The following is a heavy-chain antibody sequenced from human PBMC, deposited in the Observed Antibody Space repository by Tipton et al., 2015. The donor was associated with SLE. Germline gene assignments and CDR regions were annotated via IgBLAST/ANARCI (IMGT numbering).Heavy chain of an antibody. D-gene: IGHD3-22*01. V-gene: IGHV4-4*02. CDR2: IYHSGST. Sequence: WWSWVRQPPGKGLEWIGEIYHSGSTNYNPSLKSRVTISLDMSKNQFSLRLSSVTAADTAVYYCPIYYHDSTGLHWFDPWGQGTLVTVSS. J-gene: IGHJ5*02. CDR3: PIYYHDSTGLHWFDP. CDR1: W.